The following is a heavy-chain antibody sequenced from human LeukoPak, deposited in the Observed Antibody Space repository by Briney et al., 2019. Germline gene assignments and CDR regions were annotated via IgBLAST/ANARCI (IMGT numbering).Heavy chain of an antibody. V-gene: IGHV1-2*02. D-gene: IGHD2-15*01. CDR3: ARDPGYCSGGSCLNWFDP. J-gene: IGHJ5*02. CDR1: GYTFTGYY. CDR2: INPNSGGT. Sequence: ASVKVSCKASGYTFTGYYMHWVRQAPGQGLEWMGWINPNSGGTNYAQKFQGRVTMTRDTSISTAYMELSRLRSDDTAVYYCARDPGYCSGGSCLNWFDPWGQGTLVTVSS.